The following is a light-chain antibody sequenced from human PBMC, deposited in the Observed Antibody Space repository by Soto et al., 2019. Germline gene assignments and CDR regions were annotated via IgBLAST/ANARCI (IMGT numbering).Light chain of an antibody. J-gene: IGLJ3*02. CDR3: QVWDSSSDHRV. V-gene: IGLV3-21*02. CDR1: NIGSKS. Sequence: SYELTQAPSLSVAPGQTAKIPCGGNNIGSKSVHWYQQKPGQAPVLVVYDDDDRPSGIPERFSGSNSGHTAYLTISRVEAGDEADYYCQVWDSSSDHRVFGGGTKLTVL. CDR2: DDD.